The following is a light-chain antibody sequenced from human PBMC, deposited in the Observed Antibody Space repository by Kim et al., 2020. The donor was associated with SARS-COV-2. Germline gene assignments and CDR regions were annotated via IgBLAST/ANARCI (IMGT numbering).Light chain of an antibody. Sequence: SSELTQDPAVSVALGQTIRITCQGDSLRNYYASWYQQKPGQAPVLVVYGKNYRPSMIPDRFSGSSSGDTTSLTITGDQAEDEADYCCKSRDSSGDPVLFCGGNQLSVL. CDR2: GKN. CDR1: SLRNYY. CDR3: KSRDSSGDPVL. J-gene: IGLJ2*01. V-gene: IGLV3-19*01.